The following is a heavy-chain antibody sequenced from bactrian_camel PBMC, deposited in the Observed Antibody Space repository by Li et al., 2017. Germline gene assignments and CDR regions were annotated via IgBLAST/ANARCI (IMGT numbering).Heavy chain of an antibody. CDR3: AAVASCSRVFGPWGDSIY. CDR2: IRTDLVST. J-gene: IGHJ4*01. D-gene: IGHD2*01. Sequence: VQLVESGGGSVQAGGSQRLSCAASGYDGTMYCVAWFRQVPGKQREGVAAIRTDLVSTYFADSVKGRFTLSRDDAKNTVYLQMNSLKPEDTAMYYCAAVASCSRVFGPWGDSIYWGQGTQVTVS. CDR1: GYDGTMYC. V-gene: IGHV3S54*01.